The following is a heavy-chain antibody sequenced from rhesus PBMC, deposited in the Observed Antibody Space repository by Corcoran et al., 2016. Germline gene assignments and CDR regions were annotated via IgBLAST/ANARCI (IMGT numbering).Heavy chain of an antibody. J-gene: IGHJ4*01. CDR1: GCSRSGSY. V-gene: IGHV4-169*01. CDR3: AGARTCDY. D-gene: IGHD1-38*01. Sequence: QSQLQESGPGMANTSETLSVTWTVSGCSRSGSYWSWVRQAPGKGLEWIVYTYGSGSSSNYNPSLKIRVTLSVDTSKNQVSLKLTSVTAADTAIYFCAGARTCDYWGPGVLVTVSS. CDR2: TYGSGSSS.